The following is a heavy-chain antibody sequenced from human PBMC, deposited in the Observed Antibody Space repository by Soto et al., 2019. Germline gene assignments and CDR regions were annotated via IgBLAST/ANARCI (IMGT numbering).Heavy chain of an antibody. CDR1: VDSVSGNSAA. CDR2: TYYRSRWYN. J-gene: IGHJ4*02. D-gene: IGHD3-16*01. CDR3: AIEFPYYVSSESYLDY. V-gene: IGHV6-1*01. Sequence: LAQTLSLTCAISVDSVSGNSAAWNWIRQSPSRGLEWLGRTYYRSRWYNDYAVSVKSRITVTPDTSKNKFSLHLNSVTPEDTAVYYSAIEFPYYVSSESYLDYWGQGALVTVSS.